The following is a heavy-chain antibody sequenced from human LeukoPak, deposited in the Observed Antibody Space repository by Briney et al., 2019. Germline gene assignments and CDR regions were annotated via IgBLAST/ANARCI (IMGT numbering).Heavy chain of an antibody. Sequence: PGGSLRLSCVASGFTFNTYPIRWVRQAPDEGLEWMAVIAPDGRSQYYADSVKGRFTVSRDNSRNTVFLQMNSLRPEDTAVYYCFTGRHYYYDSWGQGTLVTVSS. CDR2: IAPDGRSQ. J-gene: IGHJ5*01. V-gene: IGHV3-30*01. CDR3: FTGRHYYYDS. CDR1: GFTFNTYP. D-gene: IGHD3-22*01.